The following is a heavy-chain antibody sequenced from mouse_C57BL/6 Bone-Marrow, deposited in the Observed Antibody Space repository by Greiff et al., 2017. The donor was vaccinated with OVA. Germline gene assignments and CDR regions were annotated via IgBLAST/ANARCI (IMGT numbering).Heavy chain of an antibody. J-gene: IGHJ1*03. V-gene: IGHV10-1*01. CDR2: IRSKSNNYAT. Sequence: EVKLVESGGGLVQPKGSLKLSCAASGFSFNTYAMNWVRQAPGQGLEWVARIRSKSNNYATYYADSVKDRFTISRDDSESMLYLQMNNLKTEDTAMYYSVRQGYWYFDVWGTGTTVTVSS. CDR3: VRQGYWYFDV. CDR1: GFSFNTYA.